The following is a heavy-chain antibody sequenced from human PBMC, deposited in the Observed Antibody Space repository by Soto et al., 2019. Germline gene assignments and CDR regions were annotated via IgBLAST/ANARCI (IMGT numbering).Heavy chain of an antibody. CDR3: ASDLSGYCGTDCYPLDV. CDR1: GGSISGYY. CDR2: MYNTGST. V-gene: IGHV4-59*01. D-gene: IGHD2-21*02. J-gene: IGHJ6*02. Sequence: QVQLQESGPGLVKPSETLSLTCTVSGGSISGYYWSWIRQPPGKGLEWIGYMYNTGSTVYNPSFKSRVTISVDTSKNQFSLKLNSVTAADTAVYYCASDLSGYCGTDCYPLDVWGQGTTVTVSS.